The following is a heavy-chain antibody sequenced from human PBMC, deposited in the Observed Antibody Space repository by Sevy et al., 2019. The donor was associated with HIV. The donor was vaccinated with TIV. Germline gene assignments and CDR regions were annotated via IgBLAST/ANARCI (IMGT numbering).Heavy chain of an antibody. D-gene: IGHD5-12*01. CDR1: GGSFNDYH. CDR3: ARVRRQSGGWGYGYGYAMDV. CDR2: INQSGLHSGST. V-gene: IGHV4-34*01. Sequence: SETLSLTCALYGGSFNDYHWSWIRQSPGKGLEWVGEINQSGLHSGSTTYNPSLKSRVTISIDKSKNQFTLKLTSVTAADMAVYYCARVRRQSGGWGYGYGYAMDVWGQGTTVTVSS. J-gene: IGHJ6*02.